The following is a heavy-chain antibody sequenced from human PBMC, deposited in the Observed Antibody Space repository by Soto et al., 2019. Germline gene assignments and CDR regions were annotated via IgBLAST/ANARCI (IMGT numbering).Heavy chain of an antibody. D-gene: IGHD2-8*02. CDR1: VGPFRDAYSY. J-gene: IGHJ3*02. V-gene: IGHV4-30-4*01. CDR2: LSYTGST. CDR3: ARELEGGVFDI. Sequence: TLSLTCTVSVGPFRDAYSYWTWILQPPGKGLEWMGYLSYTGSTYYNPSLRNRATISVDESSNHLSLRLSSVTAADTAVYYCARELEGGVFDIWGRGTLVTVSS.